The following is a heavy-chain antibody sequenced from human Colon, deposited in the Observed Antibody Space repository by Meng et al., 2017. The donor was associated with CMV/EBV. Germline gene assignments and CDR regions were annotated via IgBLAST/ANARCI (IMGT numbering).Heavy chain of an antibody. CDR3: GRAGARGVPIDV. D-gene: IGHD3-10*01. Sequence: QGSGPGLVKPSETLFPTCTVSGGSISGHYWTWIRRPAGEGLQWLGRIYSNGRIDENYSLRSRVTISVDTSKNQLSLRLTSVTAADTAVYYCGRAGARGVPIDVWGRGTLVTVSS. J-gene: IGHJ1*01. CDR1: GGSISGHY. V-gene: IGHV4-4*07. CDR2: IYSNGRI.